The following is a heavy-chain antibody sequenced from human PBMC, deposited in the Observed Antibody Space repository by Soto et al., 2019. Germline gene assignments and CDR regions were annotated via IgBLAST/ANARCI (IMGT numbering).Heavy chain of an antibody. D-gene: IGHD6-19*01. J-gene: IGHJ5*01. CDR2: ISHDGNDR. V-gene: IGHV3-30*18. Sequence: QVELVESGGGVVQPGRSLRLSCEASGFSFSAYGMHWVRQAPGKGLEWVAAISHDGNDRYYADSVKGRFPISRDNSKNTLYLQMNSLRSEDAAIYYGPKGTAVPYQWFDSWGQGTLVTVSS. CDR1: GFSFSAYG. CDR3: PKGTAVPYQWFDS.